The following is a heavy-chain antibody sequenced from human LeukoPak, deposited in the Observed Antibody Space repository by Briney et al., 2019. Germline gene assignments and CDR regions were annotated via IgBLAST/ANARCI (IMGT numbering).Heavy chain of an antibody. CDR3: ARGYNYDTSGYPDDAFDI. CDR2: ISAYSSTT. D-gene: IGHD3-22*01. V-gene: IGHV1-18*01. J-gene: IGHJ3*02. CDR1: GYTFTSYG. Sequence: ASVKVSCKASGYTFTSYGISWVRQAPGQGLEWMGWISAYSSTTNYAQRFQSRVTMTTDTFTSTAYLELRSLRSDDTAVYYCARGYNYDTSGYPDDAFDIWGQGTLVTVSS.